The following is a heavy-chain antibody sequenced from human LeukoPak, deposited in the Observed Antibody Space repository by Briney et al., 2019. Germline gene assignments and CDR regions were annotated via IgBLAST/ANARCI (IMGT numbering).Heavy chain of an antibody. V-gene: IGHV1-2*02. J-gene: IGHJ4*02. Sequence: ASVKVSCKTSGFTFTAYYVHWVRQAPGEGLEWMGWINPNSGGTNYAQKFQGRVTMTRDTSISTAYMELSRLRSDDTAVYYCARDLLRIAARPPPHFDYWGQGTLVTVSS. D-gene: IGHD6-6*01. CDR1: GFTFTAYY. CDR2: INPNSGGT. CDR3: ARDLLRIAARPPPHFDY.